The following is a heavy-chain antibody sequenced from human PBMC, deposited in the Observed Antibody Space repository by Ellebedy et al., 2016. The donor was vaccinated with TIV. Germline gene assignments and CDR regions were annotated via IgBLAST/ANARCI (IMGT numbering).Heavy chain of an antibody. J-gene: IGHJ2*01. CDR1: GFIFDDYG. CDR2: INWNGDRT. CDR3: ARDTMVRGVDRYFDL. Sequence: GGSLRLXCAASGFIFDDYGMSWVRQAPGKGLEWVSRINWNGDRTVYADSVKGRFTISRDNGKNSLYLQMNSLRVEDTAFYHCARDTMVRGVDRYFDLWGRGTLVSVSS. V-gene: IGHV3-20*01. D-gene: IGHD3-10*01.